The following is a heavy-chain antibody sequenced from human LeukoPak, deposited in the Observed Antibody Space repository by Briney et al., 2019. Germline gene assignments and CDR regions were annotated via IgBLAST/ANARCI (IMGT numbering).Heavy chain of an antibody. J-gene: IGHJ6*03. Sequence: GASVKVSCKASGYTFTSYYMHWVRQAPGQGLEWMGIINPSGGSTSYAQKFQGRVTMTRDMSTSTVYMELSSLRSEDTAVYYCARAAAAGTTYYYYYYMDVWGKGTTVTVSS. D-gene: IGHD6-13*01. CDR3: ARAAAAGTTYYYYYYMDV. CDR1: GYTFTSYY. CDR2: INPSGGST. V-gene: IGHV1-46*01.